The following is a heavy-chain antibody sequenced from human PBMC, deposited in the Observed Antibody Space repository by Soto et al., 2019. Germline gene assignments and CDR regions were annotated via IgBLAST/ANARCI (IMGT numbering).Heavy chain of an antibody. Sequence: ASVKVSCKGSGYTFIANYIQWVRQAPGQGLEWMGWINPNSGGTTYAQKFQGRVTLTRDTSITTAYMELSRLTSDDTAVYFCAREGSGWKYFDYWGQGSLVTVSS. CDR2: INPNSGGT. CDR3: AREGSGWKYFDY. J-gene: IGHJ4*02. V-gene: IGHV1-2*02. CDR1: GYTFIANY. D-gene: IGHD6-19*01.